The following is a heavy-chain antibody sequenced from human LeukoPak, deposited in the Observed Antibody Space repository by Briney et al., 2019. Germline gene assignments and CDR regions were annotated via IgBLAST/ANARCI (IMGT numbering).Heavy chain of an antibody. CDR2: FYYSGST. V-gene: IGHV4-30-4*01. J-gene: IGHJ4*02. D-gene: IGHD2-21*02. CDR1: GGSLGSGYYY. Sequence: PSQTLSLTCTVSGGSLGSGYYYWSWIRQPPGKGLEWIGYFYYSGSTYYNPSLKSRVTISVTTTKNQFSLKLSSVTAADTAVYYCATALRCGGDCYGGVGYCGQGPLITVSS. CDR3: ATALRCGGDCYGGVGY.